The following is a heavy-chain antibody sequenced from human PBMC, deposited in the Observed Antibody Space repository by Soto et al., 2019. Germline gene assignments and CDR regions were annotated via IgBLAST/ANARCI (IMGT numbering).Heavy chain of an antibody. CDR1: GFTFSSYG. CDR3: ARSLPGTYGAFDL. V-gene: IGHV3-74*01. J-gene: IGHJ3*01. D-gene: IGHD1-7*01. Sequence: GGSLRLSCAASGFTFSSYGMHWVRQSPGKGLVWVSRISGDGSSTTYADSVRGRFTISRDNAKNTVYLQMDSLRAEDTAVYYCARSLPGTYGAFDLWGQGTMVTVSS. CDR2: ISGDGSST.